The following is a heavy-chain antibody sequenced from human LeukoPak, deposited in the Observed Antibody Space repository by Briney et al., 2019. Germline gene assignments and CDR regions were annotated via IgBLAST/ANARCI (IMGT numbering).Heavy chain of an antibody. J-gene: IGHJ4*02. CDR3: ARLGLSGREDYRSFDD. D-gene: IGHD5-24*01. V-gene: IGHV4-39*01. CDR1: SGSISSTSYY. Sequence: SETLSLTCTVSSGSISSTSYYWGWIRQPPGKGLEWIGSVYYSGSTYYNPSLKSRVTISVDKSRDQFSLKLSSVTATDTAVYYCARLGLSGREDYRSFDDWGQGTLVTVSS. CDR2: VYYSGST.